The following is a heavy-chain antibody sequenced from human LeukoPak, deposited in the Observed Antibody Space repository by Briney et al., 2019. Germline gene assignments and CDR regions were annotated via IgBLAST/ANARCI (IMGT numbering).Heavy chain of an antibody. Sequence: PSETLSLTRTVSGGSISSSSYYWGWIRQPPGKGLEWIGSIYYSGSTYYNPSLKSRVTISVDTSKNQFSLKLSSVTAADTAVYYCARNDFWSGYSAAAYFDYWGQGTLVTVSS. CDR1: GGSISSSSYY. CDR2: IYYSGST. D-gene: IGHD3-3*01. V-gene: IGHV4-39*01. J-gene: IGHJ4*02. CDR3: ARNDFWSGYSAAAYFDY.